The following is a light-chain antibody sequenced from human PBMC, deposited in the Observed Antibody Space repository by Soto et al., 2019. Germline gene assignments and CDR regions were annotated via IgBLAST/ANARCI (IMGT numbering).Light chain of an antibody. V-gene: IGKV3-15*01. Sequence: EIVMTQSPATLSVSPGERATLSCRASQSISSNLAWYQQKPGQAPSLLLYGASTRATGIPARFSGSGSGTDCTLTISSLQSEDFAAYYCHQYNNWPPGTFGQGTKLEIK. J-gene: IGKJ2*02. CDR2: GAS. CDR3: HQYNNWPPGT. CDR1: QSISSN.